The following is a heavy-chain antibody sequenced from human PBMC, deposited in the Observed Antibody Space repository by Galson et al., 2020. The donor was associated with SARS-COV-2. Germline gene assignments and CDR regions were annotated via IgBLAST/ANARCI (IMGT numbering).Heavy chain of an antibody. J-gene: IGHJ5*02. CDR1: GGSISSGGYY. D-gene: IGHD3-10*01. CDR3: ARAVRGVIIKGFDWFDA. Sequence: SETLSLTCTVSGGSISSGGYYWSWIRQHPGKGLEWIGYIYYSGSTHYNPSLKSRVTITVDTSKNQFSLKLSSVTAADTAVYYCARAVRGVIIKGFDWFDAWCQGTLVTVSS. CDR2: IYYSGST. V-gene: IGHV4-31*03.